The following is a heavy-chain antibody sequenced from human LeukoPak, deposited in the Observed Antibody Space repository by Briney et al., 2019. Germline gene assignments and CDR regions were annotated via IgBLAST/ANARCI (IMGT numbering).Heavy chain of an antibody. V-gene: IGHV4-61*10. CDR1: GGSISSGSYS. Sequence: SETLSLTCTVSGGSISSGSYSWSWIRQPAGKGLEWIGRIYISGSTTYNPSLKSRVTISIDTSKNQFSLKLSSVTAADTAVYYCARGGQKRAAAGNRAFDIWGQGTMVTVSS. D-gene: IGHD6-13*01. CDR2: IYISGST. J-gene: IGHJ3*02. CDR3: ARGGQKRAAAGNRAFDI.